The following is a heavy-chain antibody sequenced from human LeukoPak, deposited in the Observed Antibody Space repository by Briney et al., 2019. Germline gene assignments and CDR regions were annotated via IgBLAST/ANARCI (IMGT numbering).Heavy chain of an antibody. V-gene: IGHV4-34*01. J-gene: IGHJ3*02. CDR3: ARSQYYYDSRGAFDI. D-gene: IGHD3-22*01. CDR2: INHSGST. CDR1: GGSFSGYY. Sequence: PSETLSLTCAVYGGSFSGYYWSWIRQPPGKGLEWIGEINHSGSTNYNPSLKSRVTISVDTSKNQFSLKLSSVTAADTAVYYCARSQYYYDSRGAFDIWGQGTMVTVSS.